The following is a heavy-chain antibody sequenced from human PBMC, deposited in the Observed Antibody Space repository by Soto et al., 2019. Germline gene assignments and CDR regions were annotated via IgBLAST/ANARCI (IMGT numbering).Heavy chain of an antibody. J-gene: IGHJ6*02. CDR2: IKQDGSEK. CDR1: GFTFSSYW. Sequence: ESGGGLVQPGGSLRLSCAASGFTFSSYWMSWVRQAPGKGLEWVANIKQDGSEKYYVDSVKGRFTISRDNAKNSLYLQMNSLRAEDTAVYYCARDKAGCSGGSCYFYYYYYGMDVWGQGTTVTVSS. D-gene: IGHD2-15*01. CDR3: ARDKAGCSGGSCYFYYYYYGMDV. V-gene: IGHV3-7*01.